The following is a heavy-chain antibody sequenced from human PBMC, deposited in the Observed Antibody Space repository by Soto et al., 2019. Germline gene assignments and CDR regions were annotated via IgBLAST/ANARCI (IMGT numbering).Heavy chain of an antibody. CDR3: ARGPEGYYDSSGPIDY. D-gene: IGHD3-22*01. CDR2: ISYEGSIK. CDR1: GFTFSSYS. J-gene: IGHJ4*02. Sequence: GGSLILSCAASGFTFSSYSIHWVRQAPGKGLEWVAVISYEGSIKYYADSVKGRFTISRDNSKNTLYLQMNSLRAEDTAVYYCARGPEGYYDSSGPIDYWGQGTLVTVSS. V-gene: IGHV3-30*04.